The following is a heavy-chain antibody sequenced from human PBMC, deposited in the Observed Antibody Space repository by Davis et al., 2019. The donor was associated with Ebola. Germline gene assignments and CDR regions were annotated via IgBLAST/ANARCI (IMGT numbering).Heavy chain of an antibody. D-gene: IGHD3-16*01. J-gene: IGHJ6*04. CDR1: GYTFTSYG. Sequence: ASVKVSCKASGYTFTSYGISWVRQAPGQGLEWMGRINPNSGGTNYAQKFQGRVTMTRDTSISTAYMELSRLRSDDTAVYYCARGGRVLGTGLGGMDVWGKGTTVTVSS. V-gene: IGHV1-2*06. CDR2: INPNSGGT. CDR3: ARGGRVLGTGLGGMDV.